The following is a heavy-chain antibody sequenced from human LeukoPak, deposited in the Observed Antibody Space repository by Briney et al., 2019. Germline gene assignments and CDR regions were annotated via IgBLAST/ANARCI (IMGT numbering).Heavy chain of an antibody. Sequence: AASVKVSCKAPGYTFSNYGISWVRQAPGQGREWMGWISAYSGITNYAQNLQDRVTMTTDTSTNTAYMELRSLRSDDTALYYCARCGRYYYMDVWGTGTTVTVSS. J-gene: IGHJ6*03. V-gene: IGHV1-18*01. CDR2: ISAYSGIT. CDR3: ARCGRYYYMDV. CDR1: GYTFSNYG.